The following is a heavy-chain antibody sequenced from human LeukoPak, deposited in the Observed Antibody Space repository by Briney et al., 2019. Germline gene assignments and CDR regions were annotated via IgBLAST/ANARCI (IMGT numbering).Heavy chain of an antibody. J-gene: IGHJ3*02. CDR3: ARGSDIVVVVADDAFDI. CDR1: GDSISSYY. V-gene: IGHV4-59*12. Sequence: SETLSLTCTVSGDSISSYYWSWIRQPPGKGLEWIGYIYYSGSTKYNPSLKSRVTISLDTSKNQFSLKLTSVAAADTAVYYCARGSDIVVVVADDAFDIWGQGTMVTVSS. D-gene: IGHD2-15*01. CDR2: IYYSGST.